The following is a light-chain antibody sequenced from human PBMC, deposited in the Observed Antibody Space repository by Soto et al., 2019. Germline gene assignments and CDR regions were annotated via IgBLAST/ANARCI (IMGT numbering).Light chain of an antibody. Sequence: EIVLTQSPATLSLSPGERATLSCRASQSVSSYLAWYQQKPGQAPRPLIYDASTRATGIPARFSGSGSGTEFTLTINSLQSEDFAVYYCQQYNNWPRTLGQGTKVDIK. CDR2: DAS. CDR1: QSVSSY. V-gene: IGKV3-15*01. J-gene: IGKJ1*01. CDR3: QQYNNWPRT.